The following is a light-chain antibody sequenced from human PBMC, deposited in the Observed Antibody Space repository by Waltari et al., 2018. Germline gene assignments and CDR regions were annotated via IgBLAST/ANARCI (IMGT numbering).Light chain of an antibody. V-gene: IGLV2-14*01. CDR2: DVT. CDR1: SSHVGGYNY. J-gene: IGLJ2*01. CDR3: SSYTSSNTVT. Sequence: QSALTQPASVSGSPGQSITISCTGTSSHVGGYNYVSWYQQHPGKAPKLMIYDVTQRPSGVSNRFSGSKSGNTASLTISGLQAEDEADYYCSSYTSSNTVTFGGGTKLTVL.